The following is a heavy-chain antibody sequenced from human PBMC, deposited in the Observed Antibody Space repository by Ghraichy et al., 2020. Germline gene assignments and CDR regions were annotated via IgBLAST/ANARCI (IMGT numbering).Heavy chain of an antibody. CDR1: GFTFSSYG. D-gene: IGHD3-16*01. J-gene: IGHJ6*03. Sequence: GGSLRLSCAASGFTFSSYGMHWVRQAPGKGLEWVAVISYDGSNKYYADSVKGRFTISRDNSKNTLYLQMNSLRAEDTAVYYCAKGGAARGALYYYYYYYMDVWGKGTTVTVSS. CDR3: AKGGAARGALYYYYYYYMDV. CDR2: ISYDGSNK. V-gene: IGHV3-30*18.